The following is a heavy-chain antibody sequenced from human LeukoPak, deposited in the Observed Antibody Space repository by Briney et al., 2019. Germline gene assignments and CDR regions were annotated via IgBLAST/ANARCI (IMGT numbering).Heavy chain of an antibody. Sequence: GGSLRLSCVAYGLPIADFAMHWVRQGPGKGLEWVSLISGDGVSTFYADSVKGRFSISRDNSKNSSSLEMNSLRTEDTAMYYCARESGKFDYWGQGTLVAVSS. CDR1: GLPIADFA. CDR2: ISGDGVST. J-gene: IGHJ4*02. V-gene: IGHV3-43*02. CDR3: ARESGKFDY.